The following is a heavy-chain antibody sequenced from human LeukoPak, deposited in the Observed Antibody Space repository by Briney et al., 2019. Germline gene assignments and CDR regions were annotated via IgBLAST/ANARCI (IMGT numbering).Heavy chain of an antibody. Sequence: PGRSLRLSCAASGFTFSSYGMHWVRQAPGKGLEWVAVISYDGSNKYYADSVKGRFTISRDNSKNTLYLQMNSLRAEDTAVYYCAKDRTYYDFWSGHMFRGRVAGPFDYWGQGTLVTVSS. CDR3: AKDRTYYDFWSGHMFRGRVAGPFDY. J-gene: IGHJ4*02. D-gene: IGHD3-3*01. CDR1: GFTFSSYG. CDR2: ISYDGSNK. V-gene: IGHV3-30*18.